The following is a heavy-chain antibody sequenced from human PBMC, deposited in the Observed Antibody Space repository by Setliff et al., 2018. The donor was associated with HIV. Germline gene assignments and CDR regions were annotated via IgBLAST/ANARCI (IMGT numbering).Heavy chain of an antibody. V-gene: IGHV3-73*01. CDR1: GFIFSDRY. CDR2: SRNKANSYAT. J-gene: IGHJ4*02. D-gene: IGHD2-15*01. CDR3: TRLGPSDYCGGGNCYYDY. Sequence: LRLSCVASGFIFSDRYMDWVRQAPGKGLEWIGRSRNKANSYATAYAASVKGRFTISRDDSKKTAYLQMNSLKTEDTAVYFCTRLGPSDYCGGGNCYYDYWGQGTLVTVSS.